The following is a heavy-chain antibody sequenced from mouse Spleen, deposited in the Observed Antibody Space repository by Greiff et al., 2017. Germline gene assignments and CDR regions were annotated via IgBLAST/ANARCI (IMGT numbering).Heavy chain of an antibody. CDR2: ISSGSSTI. V-gene: IGHV5-17*01. CDR3: ARRYDYDEGACDY. Sequence: EVKLVESGGGLVKPGGSLKLSCAASGFTFSDYGMHWVRQAPEKGLEWVAYISSGSSTIYYADTVKGRFTISRDNAKNTLFLQMTSLRSEDTAMYYCARRYDYDEGACDYWGQGTTLTVSS. CDR1: GFTFSDYG. J-gene: IGHJ2*01. D-gene: IGHD2-4*01.